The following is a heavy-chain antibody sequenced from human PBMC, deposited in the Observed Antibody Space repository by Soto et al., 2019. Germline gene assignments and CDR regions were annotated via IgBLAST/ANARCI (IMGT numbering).Heavy chain of an antibody. V-gene: IGHV3-66*01. J-gene: IGHJ4*01. CDR3: ARGSLY. CDR1: GLSVSSND. CDR2: IYRADNT. Sequence: GGSLRLSCAASGLSVSSNDMSWVRQAPGKGLECVSIIYRADNTFYVDSVKGRFIISRDNSKNTVYLQMNSLRADDTAVYYCARGSLYWGQGTLVTVSS.